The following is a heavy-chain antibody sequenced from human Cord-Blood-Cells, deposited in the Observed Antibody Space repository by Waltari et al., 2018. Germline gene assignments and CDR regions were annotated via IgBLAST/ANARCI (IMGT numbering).Heavy chain of an antibody. V-gene: IGHV1-69*09. CDR1: GGTFISYD. Sequence: QAPLVQSGAAVKKPGSSVKVSCKASGGTFISYDMRRARHAHGQGLEWMGRIIPILGIANNAQKFQGRVTITADKSTSTAYMELSSLRSEDTAVYYCAIRYCSGGSCYSAFDIWGQGTMVTVSS. CDR3: AIRYCSGGSCYSAFDI. J-gene: IGHJ3*02. CDR2: IIPILGIA. D-gene: IGHD2-15*01.